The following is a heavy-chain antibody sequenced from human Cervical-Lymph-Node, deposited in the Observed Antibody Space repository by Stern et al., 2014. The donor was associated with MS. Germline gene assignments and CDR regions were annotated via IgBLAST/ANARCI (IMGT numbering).Heavy chain of an antibody. Sequence: VQLVESGAEVKRPGSSVKVSCKASGGIFTDLAISWVRQAPRQGLEWMGGIIPVFGTANYAPKFQGRVTFTADESTSTVYMELSRLRSGDTAVYYCARDSDLGNGGYGMDVWGQGTTVTVSS. CDR2: IIPVFGTA. CDR3: ARDSDLGNGGYGMDV. J-gene: IGHJ6*02. D-gene: IGHD2-8*01. CDR1: GGIFTDLA. V-gene: IGHV1-69*01.